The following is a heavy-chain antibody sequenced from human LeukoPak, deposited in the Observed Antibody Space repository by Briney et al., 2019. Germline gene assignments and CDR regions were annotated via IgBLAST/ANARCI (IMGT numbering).Heavy chain of an antibody. D-gene: IGHD3-10*01. Sequence: SETLSLTCAVYGGSFSGYYWSWIRQPPGKGLEWIGEINHSGSTNYNPSLKSRVTISVDTSKNQFSLKLSSVTAADTAVYYCARAVGSGSFQTYYYYMGVWGKGTTVTISS. J-gene: IGHJ6*03. CDR1: GGSFSGYY. V-gene: IGHV4-34*01. CDR2: INHSGST. CDR3: ARAVGSGSFQTYYYYMGV.